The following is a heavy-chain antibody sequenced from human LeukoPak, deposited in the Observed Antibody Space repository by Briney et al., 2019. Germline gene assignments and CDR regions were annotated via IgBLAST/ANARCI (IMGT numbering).Heavy chain of an antibody. CDR1: GYTLTGYS. D-gene: IGHD3-22*01. Sequence: ASVKVSCKASGYTLTGYSLHWVRQAPGQGLEWMGWINPNSGGTNYAQKFQGRVTMTRDTSISTAYMELSRLRSDDTAVYYCARGTVIVAFITNNLFDPWGQGTLVTVSS. CDR3: ARGTVIVAFITNNLFDP. CDR2: INPNSGGT. J-gene: IGHJ5*02. V-gene: IGHV1-2*02.